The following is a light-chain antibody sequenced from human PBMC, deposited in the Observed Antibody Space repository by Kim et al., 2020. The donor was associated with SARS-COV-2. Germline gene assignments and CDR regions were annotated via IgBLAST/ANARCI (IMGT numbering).Light chain of an antibody. CDR1: QSVGTY. V-gene: IGKV1-39*01. Sequence: DIQMTQSPSSLSASVGDRVTITCRPSQSVGTYLHWYQQKPGKAPKLLIYGASNLQSGVPSRFSGSGSGTDFTLTINSLQPEDFATYYCQQSYSNVFTFGQGTMLEI. CDR3: QQSYSNVFT. J-gene: IGKJ2*01. CDR2: GAS.